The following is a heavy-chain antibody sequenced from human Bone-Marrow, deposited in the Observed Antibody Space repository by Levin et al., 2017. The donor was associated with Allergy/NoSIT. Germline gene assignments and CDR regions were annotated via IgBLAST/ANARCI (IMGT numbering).Heavy chain of an antibody. J-gene: IGHJ6*03. CDR1: GGSISSYY. Sequence: GSLRLSCTVSGGSISSYYWSWIRQPPGKGLEWIGYIYYSGSTNYSPSLKSRVTISVDTSKNQFSLKLSSVTAADTAVYYCGGVYKQQLVSDYYMDVWGKGTTVTVSS. V-gene: IGHV4-59*01. CDR2: IYYSGST. CDR3: GGVYKQQLVSDYYMDV. D-gene: IGHD6-13*01.